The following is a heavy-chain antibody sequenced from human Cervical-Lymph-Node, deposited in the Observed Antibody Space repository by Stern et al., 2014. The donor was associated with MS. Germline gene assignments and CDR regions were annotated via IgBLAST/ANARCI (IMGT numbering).Heavy chain of an antibody. CDR3: VTGHAVTPFDY. Sequence: VQLVESGAEVKKPGASVKVSCKVSGYTLTELSMHWVRQAPGKGLEWMGGFDPEDGETIYARKFQGRVTMTADTSTDTAYMELSSLRSEDTAVYSCVTGHAVTPFDYWGQGTLVTVSS. V-gene: IGHV1-24*01. D-gene: IGHD4-11*01. J-gene: IGHJ4*02. CDR1: GYTLTELS. CDR2: FDPEDGET.